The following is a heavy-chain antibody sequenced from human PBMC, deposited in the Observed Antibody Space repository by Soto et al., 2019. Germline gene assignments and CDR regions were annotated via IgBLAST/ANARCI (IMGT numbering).Heavy chain of an antibody. Sequence: QVQLQQWGAGLLKPSETLSLTCAVYGGSFSGYYWSWIRQPPGKGLEWLGEINHSGSTNYNPSLKSRVTISVDTSKNQFSLKLSSVTAADTAVYYCARDRAGSSSGYYSYYMDVWGKGTTVTVSS. V-gene: IGHV4-34*01. J-gene: IGHJ6*03. CDR1: GGSFSGYY. D-gene: IGHD6-6*01. CDR3: ARDRAGSSSGYYSYYMDV. CDR2: INHSGST.